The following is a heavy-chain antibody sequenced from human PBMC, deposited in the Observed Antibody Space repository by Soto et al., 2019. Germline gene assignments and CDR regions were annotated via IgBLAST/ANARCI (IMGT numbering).Heavy chain of an antibody. D-gene: IGHD3-10*01. J-gene: IGHJ6*02. V-gene: IGHV4-59*08. CDR1: GGSITNYY. CDR2: INYDGYS. Sequence: QVQLQESGPGLVKPSETLSLTCTVSGGSITNYYCSWFRQPPGKGLEWIGYINYDGYSAYNLSLKXXVXVSMDASKTQFSLMLESVTATATAVYYCARHGFGPLHGLVAVWGPGTTVIVSS. CDR3: ARHGFGPLHGLVAV.